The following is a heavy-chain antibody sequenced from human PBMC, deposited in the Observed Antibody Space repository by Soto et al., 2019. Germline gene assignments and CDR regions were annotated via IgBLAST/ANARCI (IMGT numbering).Heavy chain of an antibody. D-gene: IGHD2-2*01. CDR3: AREDSIIIPAVSDF. V-gene: IGHV3-21*01. J-gene: IGHJ4*02. CDR1: GFAFNNYG. Sequence: GGSLRLSCTVSGFAFNNYGINWVRQAPGKGLEWVSSISKSDYTYYPDSVKGRFTISRDNTKNSVSLQMNTLRVEETAVYYCAREDSIIIPAVSDFWGQGTRVTVS. CDR2: ISKSDYT.